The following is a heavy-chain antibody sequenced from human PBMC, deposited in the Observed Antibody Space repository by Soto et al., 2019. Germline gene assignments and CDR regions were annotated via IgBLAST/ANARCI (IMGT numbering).Heavy chain of an antibody. D-gene: IGHD3-10*01. CDR1: GFTFSSYG. CDR2: IWYDGSNK. Sequence: QVPLVESGGGVVQPGRSLRLSCAASGFTFSSYGMHWVRQAPGKGLEWVAVIWYDGSNKYYADSVKGRFTISRDNSKNTLYLQMNSLRAEDTAVYYCARDHRGDGSQYYFDYWGQGTLVTVSS. V-gene: IGHV3-33*01. J-gene: IGHJ4*02. CDR3: ARDHRGDGSQYYFDY.